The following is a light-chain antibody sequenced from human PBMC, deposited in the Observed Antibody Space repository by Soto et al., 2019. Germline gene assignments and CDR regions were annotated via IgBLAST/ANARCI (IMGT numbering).Light chain of an antibody. CDR3: QVWDSDTDHVV. Sequence: SYELTQPPSVSVAPGQTARITCGGNNSGSKTVHWYQRKPGQAPVVVVFDDSDRPSGIPDRFSGSNSGNTPTLTISRVEAGDGADYYCQVWDSDTDHVVFGGGTKLTVL. V-gene: IGLV3-21*02. CDR1: NSGSKT. J-gene: IGLJ3*02. CDR2: DDS.